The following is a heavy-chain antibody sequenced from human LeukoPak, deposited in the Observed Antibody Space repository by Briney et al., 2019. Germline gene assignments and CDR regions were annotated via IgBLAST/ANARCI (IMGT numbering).Heavy chain of an antibody. D-gene: IGHD3-22*01. J-gene: IGHJ4*02. Sequence: GGSLRLSCAASGFTFDDYAVHWVRQAPGKGLEWVSGISWNSGSIGYADSVKGRFTISRDNAKNSLYLQMNSLRVEDMALYYCAKEGDASSGYPDYWGQGTLVTVSS. V-gene: IGHV3-9*03. CDR1: GFTFDDYA. CDR2: ISWNSGSI. CDR3: AKEGDASSGYPDY.